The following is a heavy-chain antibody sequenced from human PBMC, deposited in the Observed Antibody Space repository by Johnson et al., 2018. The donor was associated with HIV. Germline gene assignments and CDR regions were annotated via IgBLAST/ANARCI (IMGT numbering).Heavy chain of an antibody. CDR2: INWNGGST. D-gene: IGHD3-22*01. CDR1: GFTFDDSG. J-gene: IGHJ3*02. V-gene: IGHV3-20*04. Sequence: VQLVESGGGVVRPGGSLRLSCAASGFTFDDSGMSWVRQGPGKGLEWVSGINWNGGSTGSADSLKGRFTISSDNAKNSLYLQMNSLRAEDTALYYCARSVGYYDSSAYYYVDAFDIWGQGTMVTVSS. CDR3: ARSVGYYDSSAYYYVDAFDI.